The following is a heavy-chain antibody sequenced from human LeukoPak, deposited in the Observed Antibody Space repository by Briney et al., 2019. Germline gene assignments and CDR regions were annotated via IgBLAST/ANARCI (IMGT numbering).Heavy chain of an antibody. CDR2: INTNTGNP. V-gene: IGHV7-4-1*02. D-gene: IGHD6-13*01. CDR1: GGTFSSYA. Sequence: GASVTVSCKASGGTFSSYAISWVRQAPGQGLEWMGWINTNTGNPTYAQGFTGRFVFSLDTSVSAAYLQISSLKAEDTAVYYCAGSIAAPGPPGRDWGQGTLVTVSS. J-gene: IGHJ4*02. CDR3: AGSIAAPGPPGRD.